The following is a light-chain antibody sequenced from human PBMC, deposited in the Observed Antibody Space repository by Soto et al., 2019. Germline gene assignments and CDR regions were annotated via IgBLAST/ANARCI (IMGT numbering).Light chain of an antibody. Sequence: QSVLTQPPSVSGAPGQRVTISCTGSSSNIVAIYDVHWYQQLPGTAPKLLIYGNTNRPSGVPDRFSGSKSGTSASLAITGLQAEDEAAYYCQSYASSLSGWVFGGGTKMTVL. V-gene: IGLV1-40*01. J-gene: IGLJ3*02. CDR2: GNT. CDR3: QSYASSLSGWV. CDR1: SSNIVAIYD.